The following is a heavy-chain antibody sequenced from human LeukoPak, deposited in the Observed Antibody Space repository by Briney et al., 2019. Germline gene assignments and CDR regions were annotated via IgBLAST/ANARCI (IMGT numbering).Heavy chain of an antibody. J-gene: IGHJ4*02. CDR2: INHSGST. V-gene: IGHV4-34*01. CDR3: ARALPSSSDPFDY. D-gene: IGHD6-6*01. CDR1: GGSFSGYY. Sequence: SETLSLTCAVYGGSFSGYYWRWIRQPPGKGLEWIGEINHSGSTNYNPFLKSRVTISVDTSKNQFSLKLSSVTAADTAVYYCARALPSSSDPFDYWGQGTLVTVSS.